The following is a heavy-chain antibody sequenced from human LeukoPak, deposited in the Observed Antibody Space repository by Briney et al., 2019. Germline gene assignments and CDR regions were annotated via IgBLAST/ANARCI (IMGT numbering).Heavy chain of an antibody. Sequence: SETLSLTCTVSGGSISSYYWSWIRQPPGKGLEWIGYIYYSGSTNYNPSLKSRVTISVDTSKNQFSLKLSSVTAADTAVYYCARDEFLDASDIWGQGTMVTVSS. J-gene: IGHJ3*02. V-gene: IGHV4-59*01. CDR1: GGSISSYY. D-gene: IGHD2-21*01. CDR3: ARDEFLDASDI. CDR2: IYYSGST.